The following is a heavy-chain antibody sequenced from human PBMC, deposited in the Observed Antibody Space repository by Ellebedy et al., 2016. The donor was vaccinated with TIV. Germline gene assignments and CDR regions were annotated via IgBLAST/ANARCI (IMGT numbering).Heavy chain of an antibody. CDR3: ARDGSGYSVS. V-gene: IGHV3-7*03. J-gene: IGHJ5*02. CDR2: MNQDGTEK. CDR1: GFTFSTSW. Sequence: GGSLRLSCEASGFTFSTSWMSWLRQAPGRGLEWVANMNQDGTEKYSIDSVKGRFTISRDNAKSSLFLQMTSLRVEDTAVYFCARDGSGYSVSWGQGTLVTVSS. D-gene: IGHD5/OR15-5a*01.